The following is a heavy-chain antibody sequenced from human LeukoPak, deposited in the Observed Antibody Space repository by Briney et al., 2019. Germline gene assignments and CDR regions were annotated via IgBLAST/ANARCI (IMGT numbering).Heavy chain of an antibody. D-gene: IGHD5-18*01. Sequence: QPGRSLRLSCAASGFTFSNFGMHWVRQAPGKGLEWVAVISYDGKNEYYTDSVKGRFTISRDNAKNTLYLQMNSLRAEDTAVYYCAKVGGYSYGYDGSIDYSSRDYWGQGTLVTVSS. J-gene: IGHJ4*02. CDR1: GFTFSNFG. CDR3: AKVGGYSYGYDGSIDYSSRDY. V-gene: IGHV3-30*18. CDR2: ISYDGKNE.